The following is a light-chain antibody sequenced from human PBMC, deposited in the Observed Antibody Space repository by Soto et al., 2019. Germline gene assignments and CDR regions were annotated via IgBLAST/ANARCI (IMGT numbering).Light chain of an antibody. V-gene: IGLV2-14*01. CDR1: SSDVGGYKY. CDR3: SSYTSSSTLV. Sequence: QSALTQPDSVSGSPGQSITISCTGTSSDVGGYKYVSWSQQHPGKAPKLMIYEVRNRPSGVSNRFSGSKSGNTASLTISELQAEDEADYYCSSYTSSSTLVFGTGTKVTVL. CDR2: EVR. J-gene: IGLJ1*01.